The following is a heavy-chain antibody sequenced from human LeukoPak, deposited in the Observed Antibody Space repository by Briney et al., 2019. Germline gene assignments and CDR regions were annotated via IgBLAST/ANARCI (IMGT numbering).Heavy chain of an antibody. J-gene: IGHJ4*02. CDR1: GCTFTSFG. CDR3: ARDLGVDTSMIFFDY. V-gene: IGHV1-18*01. Sequence: ASVKVSCKASGCTFTSFGISWVRQAPGQGPEWMGWSSAYNGNTNYVQKFQGRVTMTTDTSTSTAYMELRSLRSDDTAMFYCARDLGVDTSMIFFDYWGQGTLVTVSS. D-gene: IGHD5-18*01. CDR2: SSAYNGNT.